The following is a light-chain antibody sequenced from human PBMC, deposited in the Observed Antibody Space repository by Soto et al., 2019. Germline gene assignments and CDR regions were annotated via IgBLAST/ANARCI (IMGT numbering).Light chain of an antibody. CDR3: QQYGSSPLT. Sequence: EIVLTQSPGTLSVSPGERATLSCRASQSLRSSSLAWYQQRLGQAPRLLIYGASRRATGIPDRFSGSGSGTDFTLTISRLEPEDFAVYYCQQYGSSPLTFCGGTKVEIK. CDR1: QSLRSSS. V-gene: IGKV3-20*01. J-gene: IGKJ4*01. CDR2: GAS.